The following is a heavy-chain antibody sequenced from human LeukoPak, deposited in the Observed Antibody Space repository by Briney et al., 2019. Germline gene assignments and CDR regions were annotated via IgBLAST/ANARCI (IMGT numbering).Heavy chain of an antibody. J-gene: IGHJ4*02. V-gene: IGHV3-23*01. Sequence: GGSLRLSCAASGFTVSSTYMSWVRQAPGKGLEWVSGISGSGGSTYYADSVKGRFTISRDNSKNTLYLQMNSLRAEDTAVYYCVKADSGYDLLFDYWGQGTLVTVSS. CDR3: VKADSGYDLLFDY. D-gene: IGHD5-12*01. CDR2: ISGSGGST. CDR1: GFTVSSTY.